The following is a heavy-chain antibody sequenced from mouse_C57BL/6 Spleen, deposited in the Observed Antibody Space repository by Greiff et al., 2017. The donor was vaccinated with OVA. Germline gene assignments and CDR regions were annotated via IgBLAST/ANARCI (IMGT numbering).Heavy chain of an antibody. V-gene: IGHV1-52*01. J-gene: IGHJ2*01. D-gene: IGHD3-1*01. CDR1: GYTFTSYW. Sequence: QVQLQQPGAELVRPGSSVKLSCKASGYTFTSYWMHWVKQRPIQGLEWIGNIDPSDSETHYNQKFKDKATLTVDKSSSTAYMQLSSLTSEDSAVYYFARGGYEGLYDYWGQGPTLTVSS. CDR2: IDPSDSET. CDR3: ARGGYEGLYDY.